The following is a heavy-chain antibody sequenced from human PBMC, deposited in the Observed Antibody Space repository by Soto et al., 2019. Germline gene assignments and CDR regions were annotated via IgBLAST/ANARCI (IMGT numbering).Heavy chain of an antibody. Sequence: SETLSLTCAVYGGSFSGYYWSWIRQPPGKGLEWIGEINHSGSTNYNPSLKSRVTMSVDTSKNQFSLKLSSVTAADTAVYYCARPLGWFDPWGQGTLVTVSS. J-gene: IGHJ5*02. CDR1: GGSFSGYY. V-gene: IGHV4-34*01. CDR3: ARPLGWFDP. D-gene: IGHD7-27*01. CDR2: INHSGST.